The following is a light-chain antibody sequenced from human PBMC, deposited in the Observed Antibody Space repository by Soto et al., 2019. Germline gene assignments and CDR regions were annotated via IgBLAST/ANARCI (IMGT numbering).Light chain of an antibody. CDR3: QQYDTSPIT. Sequence: DIQMTQSPSTLSASVGDRVTITCRASQSISSWLAWYQQKPGKAPKLLINGASNLESGVPSRFSGSGSGTEFTLTINSLQPDDFATYYCQQYDTSPITFGQGTRLEIK. J-gene: IGKJ5*01. V-gene: IGKV1-5*01. CDR2: GAS. CDR1: QSISSW.